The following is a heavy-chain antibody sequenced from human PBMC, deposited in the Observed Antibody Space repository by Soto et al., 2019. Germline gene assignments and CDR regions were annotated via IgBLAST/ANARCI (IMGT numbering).Heavy chain of an antibody. D-gene: IGHD2-8*01. CDR3: ARENFIVPYYYYGMDV. CDR2: IYYSGST. V-gene: IGHV4-59*01. CDR1: GGSISSYY. Sequence: SETLSLTCTVSGGSISSYYWSWIRQPPGKGLEWIGYIYYSGSTNYNPSLKSRVTISVDTSKNQFSLRLSSVTAADTAVYYCARENFIVPYYYYGMDVWGQGTTFTVSS. J-gene: IGHJ6*02.